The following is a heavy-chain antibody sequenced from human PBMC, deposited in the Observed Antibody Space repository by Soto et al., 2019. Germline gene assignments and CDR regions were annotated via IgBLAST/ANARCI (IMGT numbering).Heavy chain of an antibody. CDR1: GGSFSGYY. CDR2: INHSGST. CDR3: ARVSVSGDIVVVVASTARVTWFDT. V-gene: IGHV4-34*01. J-gene: IGHJ5*01. D-gene: IGHD2-15*01. Sequence: SETLSLTCAVYGGSFSGYYWSWIRQPPGKGLEWIGEINHSGSTNYNPSLKSRVTISVDTSKNQFSLKLSSVTAADTAVYYCARVSVSGDIVVVVASTARVTWFDTWGHGTLVTVS.